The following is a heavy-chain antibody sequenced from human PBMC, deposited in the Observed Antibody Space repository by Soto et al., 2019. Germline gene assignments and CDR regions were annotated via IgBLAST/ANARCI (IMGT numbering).Heavy chain of an antibody. Sequence: GGSLRLSCAVSGFIVSDNYMSRVRQAPGKGLEWVSVIYRSGSTYYADSVKDRFTISRDDSKNTLYLQMNSLRAEDTAVYYCARDLGPGYPDYWGQGTLVTVSS. J-gene: IGHJ4*02. V-gene: IGHV3-66*01. CDR2: IYRSGST. CDR1: GFIVSDNY. CDR3: ARDLGPGYPDY. D-gene: IGHD6-25*01.